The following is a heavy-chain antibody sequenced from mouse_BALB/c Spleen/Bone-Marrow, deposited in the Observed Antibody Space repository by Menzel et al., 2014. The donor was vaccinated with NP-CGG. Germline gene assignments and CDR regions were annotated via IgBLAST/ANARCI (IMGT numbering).Heavy chain of an antibody. J-gene: IGHJ1*01. D-gene: IGHD2-3*01. CDR2: IYPGDGDT. V-gene: IGHV1-87*01. CDR1: GYTFTSYW. Sequence: VKLMESGAELARPGASVMLSCKASGYTFTSYWMQWVKQRPGQGLEWIGAIYPGDGDTRYTQKFKGKATLTADKSSSTAYMQLSSLASEDSAVYYCARDGYYPHWYFDVWGAGTTVTVSS. CDR3: ARDGYYPHWYFDV.